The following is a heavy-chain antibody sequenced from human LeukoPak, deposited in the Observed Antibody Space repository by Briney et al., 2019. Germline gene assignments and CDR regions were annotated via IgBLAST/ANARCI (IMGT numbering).Heavy chain of an antibody. CDR2: IYYSGST. D-gene: IGHD2-2*01. J-gene: IGHJ4*02. Sequence: PSETLSLTCTVSGGSISSSSYYWGWIRQPPGKGLEWVGSIYYSGSTYYNPSLKSRATISVDTSKNQFSPKLSSVTAADTAVYYCASPRGAPAARFPYDYWGQGTLVTVSS. CDR1: GGSISSSSYY. V-gene: IGHV4-39*01. CDR3: ASPRGAPAARFPYDY.